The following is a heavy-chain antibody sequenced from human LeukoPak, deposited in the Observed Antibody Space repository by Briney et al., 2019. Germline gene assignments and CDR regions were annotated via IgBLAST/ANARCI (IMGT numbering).Heavy chain of an antibody. V-gene: IGHV3-48*04. CDR3: ARDPSVTTGFDY. Sequence: PGGSLRLSCAASGFTFSSYSTNWVRQAPGKGLEWGSYISSGSTIIYYADSVRGRFTMSRDNAKNSLYLQMNSLRAEDTAVYYCARDPSVTTGFDYWGQGTLVTVSS. CDR1: GFTFSSYS. D-gene: IGHD4-17*01. J-gene: IGHJ4*02. CDR2: ISSGSTII.